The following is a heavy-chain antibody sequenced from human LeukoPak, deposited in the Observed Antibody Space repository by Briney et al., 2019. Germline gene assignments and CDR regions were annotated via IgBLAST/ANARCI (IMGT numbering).Heavy chain of an antibody. CDR2: INPNSGGT. CDR3: ARAWYCSSTSCSNYFDY. D-gene: IGHD2-2*01. CDR1: GYTFTGYY. Sequence: ASVKVSCKAPGYTFTGYYMHWMRQAPGQGLEWMGWINPNSGGTNYAQKFQGRVTMTRDTSISTAYMELSRLRSDDTAVYYCARAWYCSSTSCSNYFDYWGQGTLVTVSS. V-gene: IGHV1-2*02. J-gene: IGHJ4*02.